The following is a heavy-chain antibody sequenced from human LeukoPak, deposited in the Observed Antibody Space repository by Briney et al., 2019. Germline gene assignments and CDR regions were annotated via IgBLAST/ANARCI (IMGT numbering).Heavy chain of an antibody. CDR2: ITSSNSCI. J-gene: IGHJ4*02. D-gene: IGHD3-9*01. CDR3: ASQDTYYDILTGQRGYYFDY. Sequence: GGSLRLSCAASGFTFSSYSMNWVRQAPGKGLEWVSSITSSNSCIYYTDSVKGRFTISRDNAKNSLYLQMNSLRAEDTAVYYCASQDTYYDILTGQRGYYFDYWGQGTLVTVSS. CDR1: GFTFSSYS. V-gene: IGHV3-21*01.